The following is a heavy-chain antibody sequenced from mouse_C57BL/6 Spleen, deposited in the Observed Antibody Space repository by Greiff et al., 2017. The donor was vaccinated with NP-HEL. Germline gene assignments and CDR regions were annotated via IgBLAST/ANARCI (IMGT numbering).Heavy chain of an antibody. J-gene: IGHJ1*03. CDR3: ASPLIITTPYWYFDV. CDR2: ISYDGSN. Sequence: EVQLQQSGPGLVKPSQSLSLTCSVTGYSITSGYYWNWIRQFPGNKLEWMGYISYDGSNNYNPSLKNRISITRDTSKNQFFLKLNSVTTEDTATYYCASPLIITTPYWYFDVWGTGTTVTVSS. D-gene: IGHD1-1*01. V-gene: IGHV3-6*01. CDR1: GYSITSGYY.